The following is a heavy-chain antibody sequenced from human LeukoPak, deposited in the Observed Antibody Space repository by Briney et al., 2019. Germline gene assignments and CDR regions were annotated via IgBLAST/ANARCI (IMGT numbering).Heavy chain of an antibody. CDR3: ARDPKIYGSGSYLYYFDY. V-gene: IGHV3-48*02. CDR2: ISSSSSTI. J-gene: IGHJ4*02. CDR1: GFTFSSYS. Sequence: GGSLRLSCAASGFTFSSYSMNWVRQAPGKGLEWVSYISSSSSTIYYADSVKGRFTISRDNAKNSLYLQMNSLRDEDTAVYYCARDPKIYGSGSYLYYFDYWGQGTLVTVSS. D-gene: IGHD3-10*01.